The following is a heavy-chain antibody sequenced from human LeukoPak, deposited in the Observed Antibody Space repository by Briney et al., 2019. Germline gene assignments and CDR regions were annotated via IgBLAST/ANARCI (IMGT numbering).Heavy chain of an antibody. CDR1: GGTFSSYA. J-gene: IGHJ4*02. D-gene: IGHD3-22*01. CDR2: IIPILGIA. V-gene: IGHV1-69*04. CDR3: ARDFRDSSGLFRWGYFDY. Sequence: SVKVSCKASGGTFSSYAISWVRQAPGQGLEWMGRIIPILGIANYAQKFQGRVTITADKSTSTAYMELSSLRSEDTAVYYCARDFRDSSGLFRWGYFDYWGQGTLVTVSS.